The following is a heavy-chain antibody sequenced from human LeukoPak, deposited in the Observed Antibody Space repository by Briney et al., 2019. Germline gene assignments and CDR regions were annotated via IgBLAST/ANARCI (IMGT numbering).Heavy chain of an antibody. CDR3: VRDRPHYSAISGHNMIFDY. CDR2: TYYRSDWYT. Sequence: SQTLSLTCAISGDSVSSNNAAWNWIRQSPSRGLEWLGRTYYRSDWYTAYAFSVKSRISITPDTSKNQFPLQLHSVTPEDTAVYYCVRDRPHYSAISGHNMIFDYWGLGTLVIVSS. D-gene: IGHD3-22*01. CDR1: GDSVSSNNAA. J-gene: IGHJ4*02. V-gene: IGHV6-1*01.